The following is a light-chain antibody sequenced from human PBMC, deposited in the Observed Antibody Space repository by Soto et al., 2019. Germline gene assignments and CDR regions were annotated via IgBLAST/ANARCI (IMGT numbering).Light chain of an antibody. CDR2: DVS. Sequence: DIQMTQSPSSVTASVGDRVTFTCRASRDITTYLAWYKQRPGTAPKLLIFDVSTLQRGVPSRISGSGSGREFTLNISRLQPEDVGTYYCQQIYSFPPTFGGGSKVAIK. V-gene: IGKV1-12*01. J-gene: IGKJ4*01. CDR3: QQIYSFPPT. CDR1: RDITTY.